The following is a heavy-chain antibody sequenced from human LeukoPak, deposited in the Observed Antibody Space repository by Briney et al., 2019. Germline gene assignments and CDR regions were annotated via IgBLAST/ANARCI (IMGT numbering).Heavy chain of an antibody. CDR3: AKVQGVEIVATIGDWFDP. J-gene: IGHJ5*02. V-gene: IGHV3-23*01. D-gene: IGHD5-12*01. Sequence: GGSLRLSCAASGFTFSSYAMNWVRQAPGKGLEWVSAISGSADRTYYADSVKGWFTISRDNSKNTLYMQMNSLRAEDTAVYFCAKVQGVEIVATIGDWFDPWGQGTLVTVSS. CDR2: ISGSADRT. CDR1: GFTFSSYA.